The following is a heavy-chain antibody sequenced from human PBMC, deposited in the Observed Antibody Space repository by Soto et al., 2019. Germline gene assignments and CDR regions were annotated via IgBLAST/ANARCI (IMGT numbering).Heavy chain of an antibody. Sequence: QVQLQESGPGLVKPSQTLSLTCTVSGGSISSGDYYWSWIRQPPGKGLEWIGYIYYSGSTHYNPSLKSRVTTSVDTSKNQFSLKLTSVTAADTAVYYCARVRGVTYFDYWGQGTLVTVSS. J-gene: IGHJ4*02. CDR1: GGSISSGDYY. CDR2: IYYSGST. D-gene: IGHD3-10*01. CDR3: ARVRGVTYFDY. V-gene: IGHV4-30-4*01.